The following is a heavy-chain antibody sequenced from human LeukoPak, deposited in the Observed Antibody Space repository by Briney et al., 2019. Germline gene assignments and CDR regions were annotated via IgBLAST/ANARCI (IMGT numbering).Heavy chain of an antibody. CDR2: TRNKADSYTT. V-gene: IGHV3-72*01. CDR3: ARDRRSTDLYYGMDG. Sequence: GGSVRLSCAASGFTFSDHYMDWVRQAPGKGLEWVGRTRNKADSYTTEYAASVKGRFTISRDDSKNSLYLQMNSLKTEDTAVYYCARDRRSTDLYYGMDGWGQGTTVTVSS. D-gene: IGHD4-11*01. J-gene: IGHJ6*02. CDR1: GFTFSDHY.